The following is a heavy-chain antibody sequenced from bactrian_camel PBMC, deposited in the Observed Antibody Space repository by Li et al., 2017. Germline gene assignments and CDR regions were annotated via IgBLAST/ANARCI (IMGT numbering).Heavy chain of an antibody. CDR1: EYLFTSYC. J-gene: IGHJ4*01. CDR2: VDAHGWLR. Sequence: HVQLVESGGGLVQPGGSLRLSCAAHEYLFTSYCMGWFRQAPGKEREGVARVDAHGWLRYADSVKGRFTISKDDAKNTLFLQMTNLRPEDTAMYYCAAALQPSDECLLIESQYHYWGQGTQVTVS. V-gene: IGHV3S1*01. CDR3: AAALQPSDECLLIESQYHY.